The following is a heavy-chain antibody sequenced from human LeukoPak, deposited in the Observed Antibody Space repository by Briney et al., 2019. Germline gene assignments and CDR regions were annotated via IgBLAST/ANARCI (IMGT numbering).Heavy chain of an antibody. CDR1: GITLSNYG. CDR3: AKRGVVIRVILVGFHKEAYYFDS. Sequence: GGSLRLSCAVSGITLSNYGMSWVRQAPGKGLEWVAGISDSGGRTIYADSVKGRFTISRDNPKNTLYLQMNSLRAEDTAVCFCAKRGVVIRVILVGFHKEAYYFDSWGQGALVTVSS. D-gene: IGHD3-22*01. V-gene: IGHV3-23*01. J-gene: IGHJ4*02. CDR2: ISDSGGRT.